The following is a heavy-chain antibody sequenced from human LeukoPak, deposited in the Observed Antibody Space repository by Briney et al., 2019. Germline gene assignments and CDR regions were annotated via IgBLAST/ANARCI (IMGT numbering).Heavy chain of an antibody. CDR3: AGSRSSSWPNDAFEI. D-gene: IGHD6-13*01. V-gene: IGHV1-69*13. CDR1: GGTFISYA. J-gene: IGHJ3*02. Sequence: SVKVSCKASGGTFISYAISWVRQAPGQGLEWMGGIIPIFGTANYAQKFQGRVTITADESTSTAYMELSSLRSEDTAVYYCAGSRSSSWPNDAFEIWGQGTMVTVSS. CDR2: IIPIFGTA.